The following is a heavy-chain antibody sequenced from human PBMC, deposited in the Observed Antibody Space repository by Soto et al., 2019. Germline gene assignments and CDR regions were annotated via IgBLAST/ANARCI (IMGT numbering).Heavy chain of an antibody. Sequence: LXLSCKVSGFTFRDYSMSWVRQAPGKGLEWVSDISGSGGDARYADSVKGRFTISRDNSRDTLFLQLNSLRVDDTAVYYRGKERRGSGWSVCNFWGQGTLVTVSS. CDR2: ISGSGGDA. CDR1: GFTFRDYS. J-gene: IGHJ4*02. D-gene: IGHD6-19*01. CDR3: GKERRGSGWSVCNF. V-gene: IGHV3-23*01.